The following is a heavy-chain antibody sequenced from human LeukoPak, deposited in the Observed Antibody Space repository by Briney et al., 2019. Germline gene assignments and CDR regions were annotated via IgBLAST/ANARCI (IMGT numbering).Heavy chain of an antibody. J-gene: IGHJ5*01. CDR1: GFTFSGYW. CDR2: INSDGYSI. Sequence: PGGSLRLSCAASGFTFSGYWMHWVRQAPGKGLVRVSRINSDGYSITYADSVKGRFTISRDNAKNTLYLQMNSLIAEDTAVYFCTRAGYSSGFDSWGQGTLVTVSS. CDR3: TRAGYSSGFDS. D-gene: IGHD6-19*01. V-gene: IGHV3-74*03.